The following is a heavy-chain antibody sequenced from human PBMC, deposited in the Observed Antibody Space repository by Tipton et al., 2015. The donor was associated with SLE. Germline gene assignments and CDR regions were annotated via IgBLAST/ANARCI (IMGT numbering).Heavy chain of an antibody. V-gene: IGHV4-34*01. D-gene: IGHD5-24*01. CDR2: INHSGRT. J-gene: IGHJ4*02. CDR1: GGSLSGSY. CDR3: ARGQLFRVVRGLIDY. Sequence: TLSLTCAVYGGSLSGSYWSWIRQPPGQGLEWIGEINHSGRTNYNPSLKSRVTISVDTSKNQFSLKLSSVTAADTAVYYCARGQLFRVVRGLIDYWGQGTLVTVSS.